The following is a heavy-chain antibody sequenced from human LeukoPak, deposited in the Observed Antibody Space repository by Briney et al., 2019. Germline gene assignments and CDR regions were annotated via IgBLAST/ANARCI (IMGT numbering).Heavy chain of an antibody. CDR1: GFAFSSYA. CDR2: ISGSGDRT. D-gene: IGHD3-3*01. Sequence: GGSLRLSCAASGFAFSSYAMYWVRQTPGKGLEWVSGISGSGDRTYYADSVKGRFTISRDSSKNTLYLQMNSLRAEDTALYYCAKDGVAAATGFWWGQGTLVTVSS. CDR3: AKDGVAAATGFW. V-gene: IGHV3-23*01. J-gene: IGHJ4*02.